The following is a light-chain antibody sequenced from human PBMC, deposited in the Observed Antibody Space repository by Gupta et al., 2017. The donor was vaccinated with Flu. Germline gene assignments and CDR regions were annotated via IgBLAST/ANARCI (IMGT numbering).Light chain of an antibody. CDR3: CSYAGTNNWL. CDR1: SYDIGTYNF. CDR2: DVT. J-gene: IGLJ2*01. V-gene: IGLV2-11*01. Sequence: QSALTQTRSLSGSPGQSVTISCSGTSYDIGTYNFVSWYQQHPGKAPKLMIFDVTRRPSGVPARFSGSKSGNTASLPISCLQPDDEADYYCCSYAGTNNWLFGGGTKLTVL.